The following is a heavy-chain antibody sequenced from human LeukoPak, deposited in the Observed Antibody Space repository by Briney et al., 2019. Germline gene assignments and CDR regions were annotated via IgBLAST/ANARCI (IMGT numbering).Heavy chain of an antibody. CDR3: ARVGGTNYYYYGMDV. J-gene: IGHJ6*02. V-gene: IGHV4-61*01. D-gene: IGHD1-1*01. CDR1: GGSVSSGSYY. CDR2: IYDSGST. Sequence: NPSETLSLTCTVSGGSVSSGSYYWSWIRQPPGKGLEWIGYIYDSGSTNYNPSLKSRVTISVDTSKNQFSLKLSSVTAADTAVYYCARVGGTNYYYYGMDVWGQGTTVTVSS.